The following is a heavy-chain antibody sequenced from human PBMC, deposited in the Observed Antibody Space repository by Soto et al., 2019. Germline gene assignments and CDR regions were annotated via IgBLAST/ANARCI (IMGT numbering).Heavy chain of an antibody. CDR1: GASISTYY. CDR2: MYYSGST. CDR3: ARLILYVYDSGNYLQTP. D-gene: IGHD3-10*01. J-gene: IGHJ5*02. V-gene: IGHV4-59*08. Sequence: PSETLSLTCTVSGASISTYYWTWIRQPPGKGLEWIGYMYYSGSTNYNPSLKSRVTMSVDTSKNQFSLKLSSVTAADTAVYYCARLILYVYDSGNYLQTPRGQGTLVTGSS.